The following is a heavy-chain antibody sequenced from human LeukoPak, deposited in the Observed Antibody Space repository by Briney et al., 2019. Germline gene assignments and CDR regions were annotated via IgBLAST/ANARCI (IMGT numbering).Heavy chain of an antibody. V-gene: IGHV3-23*01. CDR2: ISGSGGST. CDR3: AKDRLWFGELLVFYFDY. J-gene: IGHJ4*02. D-gene: IGHD3-10*01. CDR1: GFTFSSYA. Sequence: GGSLRLSCAVSGFTFSSYAMSWVRQAPGKGLEWASAISGSGGSTYYADSVKGRFTISRDNSKNTLYLQMNSLRAEDTAVYYCAKDRLWFGELLVFYFDYWGQGTLVTVSS.